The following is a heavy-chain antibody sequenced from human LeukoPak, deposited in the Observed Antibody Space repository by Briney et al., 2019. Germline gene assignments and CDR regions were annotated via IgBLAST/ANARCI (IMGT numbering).Heavy chain of an antibody. CDR3: AKWATDSSGYYSHFDY. D-gene: IGHD3-22*01. CDR2: INWNGGST. J-gene: IGHJ4*02. V-gene: IGHV3-20*04. Sequence: GGSLRLSCAASGFTFDDYGMSWVRQAPGKGLEWVSGINWNGGSTGYADSVKGRFTISRDNSKNTLYLQMNSLRAEDTAVYYCAKWATDSSGYYSHFDYWGQGNLVTVSS. CDR1: GFTFDDYG.